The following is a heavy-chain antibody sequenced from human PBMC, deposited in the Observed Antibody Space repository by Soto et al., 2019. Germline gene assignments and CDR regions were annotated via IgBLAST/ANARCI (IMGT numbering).Heavy chain of an antibody. CDR2: IYYSGST. Sequence: QVQLQESGPGLVKPSQTLSLTCTVSGGSISSGGYYWSWIRQQPGKGLEWIGYIYYSGSTYYNPSLKSRVTISVDTSKNQFSLKLSSVTAADTAVYYCARDMLTTDYYYYMDVWGKGTTVTVSS. J-gene: IGHJ6*03. D-gene: IGHD2-8*01. CDR3: ARDMLTTDYYYYMDV. CDR1: GGSISSGGYY. V-gene: IGHV4-31*03.